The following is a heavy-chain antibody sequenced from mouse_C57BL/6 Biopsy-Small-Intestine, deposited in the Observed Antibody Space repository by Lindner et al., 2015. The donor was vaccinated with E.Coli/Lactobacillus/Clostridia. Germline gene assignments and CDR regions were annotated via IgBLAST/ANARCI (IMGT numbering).Heavy chain of an antibody. CDR1: GFTFSDYG. CDR3: ARPYYYSMDY. Sequence: QLQESGGGLVKPGGSLKLSCAASGFTFSDYGMHWIRQAPEKGLEWVAYISSGSSTIYYADTVKGRFTISSDNAKNTLFLQMTSLRSEDTAMYYCARPYYYSMDYWGQGTSVTVSS. D-gene: IGHD2-10*01. CDR2: ISSGSSTI. V-gene: IGHV5-17*01. J-gene: IGHJ4*01.